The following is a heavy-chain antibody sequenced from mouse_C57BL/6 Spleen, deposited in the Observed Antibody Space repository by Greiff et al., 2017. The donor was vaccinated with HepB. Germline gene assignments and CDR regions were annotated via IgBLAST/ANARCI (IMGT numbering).Heavy chain of an antibody. D-gene: IGHD1-1*01. CDR2: IYPGDGDT. J-gene: IGHJ3*01. CDR3: AGSLYYYGSSPAWFAY. V-gene: IGHV1-82*01. CDR1: GYAFSSSW. Sequence: LVESGPELVKPGASVKISCKASGYAFSSSWMNWVKQRPGKGLEWIGRIYPGDGDTNYNGKFKGKATLTADKSSSTAYMQLSSLTSEDSAVYFCAGSLYYYGSSPAWFAYWGQGTLVTVSA.